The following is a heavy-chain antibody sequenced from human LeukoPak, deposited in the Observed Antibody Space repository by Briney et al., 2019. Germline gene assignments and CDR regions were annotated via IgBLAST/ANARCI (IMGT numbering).Heavy chain of an antibody. D-gene: IGHD1-26*01. V-gene: IGHV3-23*01. J-gene: IGHJ6*02. CDR3: AKGGATNYYYYGMDV. CDR2: ISGSGGST. CDR1: GFTFSSYG. Sequence: GRSLRLSCAASGFTFSSYGMHWVRQAPGKGLEWVSAISGSGGSTYYADSVKGRFTISRDNSKNTLYLQMNSLRAEDTAVYYCAKGGATNYYYYGMDVWGQGTTVTVSS.